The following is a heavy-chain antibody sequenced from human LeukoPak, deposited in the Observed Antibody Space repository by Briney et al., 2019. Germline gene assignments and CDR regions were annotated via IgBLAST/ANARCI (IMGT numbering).Heavy chain of an antibody. CDR2: IKQDGSEK. CDR3: ARDRGYFDY. Sequence: GSLRLSCAASGFTFSSNWMSWVRQAPGKGLEWVANIKQDGSEKYYVDSVKGRFTISRDNAKNSLYLQMNSLRAEDTAVYYCARDRGYFDYWGQGTLVTVSS. J-gene: IGHJ4*02. V-gene: IGHV3-7*04. CDR1: GFTFSSNW.